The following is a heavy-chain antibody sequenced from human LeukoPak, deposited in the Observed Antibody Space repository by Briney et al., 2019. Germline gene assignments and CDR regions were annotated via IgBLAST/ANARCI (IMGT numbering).Heavy chain of an antibody. Sequence: GGSLRLSCAASGFTFSSYGMHWVRQAPGKGLEWVAVIWYDGSNKYYADSVKGRFTISRDNSKNTLYLRMNSLRAEDTAVYYCASPLGYCSGGSCYSGGAFDIWGQGTMVTVSS. D-gene: IGHD2-15*01. J-gene: IGHJ3*02. V-gene: IGHV3-33*01. CDR3: ASPLGYCSGGSCYSGGAFDI. CDR1: GFTFSSYG. CDR2: IWYDGSNK.